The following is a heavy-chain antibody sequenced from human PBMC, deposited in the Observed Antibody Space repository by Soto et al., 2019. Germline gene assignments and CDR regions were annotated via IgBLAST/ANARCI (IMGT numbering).Heavy chain of an antibody. CDR2: IYYSGST. V-gene: IGHV4-39*01. Sequence: SETLSLTCTVSGGSISSSSYYWGWIRQPPGKGLEWIGSIYYSGSTYYNPSLKSRVTISVDTSKNQFSLKLSSVTAADTAVYYCARVRTSWTPLSDYWGQGTLVTVS. D-gene: IGHD2-2*01. CDR1: GGSISSSSYY. CDR3: ARVRTSWTPLSDY. J-gene: IGHJ4*02.